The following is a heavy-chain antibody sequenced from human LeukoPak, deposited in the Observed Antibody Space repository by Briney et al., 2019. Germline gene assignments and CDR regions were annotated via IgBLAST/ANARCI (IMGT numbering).Heavy chain of an antibody. J-gene: IGHJ4*02. D-gene: IGHD5-12*01. Sequence: SVKVSCKASGGTFSSCAISWVRQAPGQGLEWMGRIIPIFGTANYAQKFQGRVTITTDESTSTAYMELSSLRSEDTAVYYCCAVVATIDTLYYFDYWGQGTLVTVSS. V-gene: IGHV1-69*05. CDR1: GGTFSSCA. CDR2: IIPIFGTA. CDR3: CAVVATIDTLYYFDY.